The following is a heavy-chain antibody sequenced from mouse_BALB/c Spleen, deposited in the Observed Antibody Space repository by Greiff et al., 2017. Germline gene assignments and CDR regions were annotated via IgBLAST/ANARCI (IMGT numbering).Heavy chain of an antibody. J-gene: IGHJ3*01. CDR1: GFTFSDYG. CDR2: ISNLAYSI. D-gene: IGHD1-1*02. Sequence: EVQVVESGGGLVQPGGSRKLSCAASGFTFSDYGMAWVRQAPGKGPEWVAFISNLAYSIYYADTVTGRFTISRENAKNTLYLEMSSLRSEDTAMYYCARDLGGPFAYWGQGTLVTVSA. V-gene: IGHV5-15*02. CDR3: ARDLGGPFAY.